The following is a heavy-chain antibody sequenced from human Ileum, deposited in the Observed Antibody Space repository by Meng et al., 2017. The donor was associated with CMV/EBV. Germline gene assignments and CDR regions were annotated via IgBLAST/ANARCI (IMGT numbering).Heavy chain of an antibody. CDR3: TSNRDGYNLADY. D-gene: IGHD5-24*01. CDR2: INSDGSST. Sequence: GGSLRLSCAASGFTFSSHWMHWVRQAPGKGLVWVSRINSDGSSTSYADSVKGRITISRDNAKNTLYLQMDSLRADDTAVYYCTSNRDGYNLADYWGQGTLVTVSS. CDR1: GFTFSSHW. J-gene: IGHJ4*02. V-gene: IGHV3-74*01.